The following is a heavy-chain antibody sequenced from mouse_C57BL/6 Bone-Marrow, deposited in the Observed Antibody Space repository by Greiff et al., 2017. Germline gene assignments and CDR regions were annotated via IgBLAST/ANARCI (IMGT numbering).Heavy chain of an antibody. V-gene: IGHV1-74*01. CDR3: AMITRLFAY. CDR2: IHPSDSDT. Sequence: QVQLQQSGPELVKPGASVKLSCKASGYTFTSYDINWVKQRPGQGLEWIGRIHPSDSDTNYNQKFKGKATLTADKSSSTAYMQLSSLTSEDSAVYCCAMITRLFAYWGQGTLVTVSA. D-gene: IGHD2-4*01. CDR1: GYTFTSYD. J-gene: IGHJ3*01.